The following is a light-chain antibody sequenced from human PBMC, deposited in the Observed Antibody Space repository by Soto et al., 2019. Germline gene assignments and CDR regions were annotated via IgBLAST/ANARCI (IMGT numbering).Light chain of an antibody. Sequence: DIQMTQSPSTLSAAVGDRVTITCRASQSISSWLAWYQQRPGKVPRLLIYKASTLETGVPSRFSGSGSGTEFTLPLSSLQPDDSATYYCQNYNSPPWTFGQGTRVEIK. V-gene: IGKV1-5*03. J-gene: IGKJ1*01. CDR2: KAS. CDR1: QSISSW. CDR3: QNYNSPPWT.